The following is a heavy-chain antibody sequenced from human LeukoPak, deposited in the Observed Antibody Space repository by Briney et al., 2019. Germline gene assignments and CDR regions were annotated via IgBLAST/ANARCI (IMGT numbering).Heavy chain of an antibody. CDR3: ARDCGSDCYSLDY. V-gene: IGHV4-39*02. CDR2: IYYSGST. J-gene: IGHJ4*02. D-gene: IGHD2-21*02. Sequence: SETLSLTCTVSGDSISSSSSYWGWIRQPPGKGLEWIGSIYYSGSTYYNTSLKSRVTISVDTSKNQFSLKLNSVTAADTAVYYCARDCGSDCYSLDYWGQGTLVTVSS. CDR1: GDSISSSSSY.